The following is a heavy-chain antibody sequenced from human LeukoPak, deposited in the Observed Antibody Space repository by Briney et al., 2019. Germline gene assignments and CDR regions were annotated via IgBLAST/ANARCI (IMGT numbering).Heavy chain of an antibody. D-gene: IGHD2-2*02. CDR3: ARGPYCSSASCYSVGAFDI. CDR2: ISGSGAST. V-gene: IGHV3-23*01. J-gene: IGHJ3*02. CDR1: GFTFSSYA. Sequence: GGSLRLSCGASGFTFSSYAMSWVRQAPGKGLEWVSAISGSGASTYYADSVKGRFTISRDNSKNTLSLQMNSLRAEDTAVYHCARGPYCSSASCYSVGAFDIWGRGTMVTVSS.